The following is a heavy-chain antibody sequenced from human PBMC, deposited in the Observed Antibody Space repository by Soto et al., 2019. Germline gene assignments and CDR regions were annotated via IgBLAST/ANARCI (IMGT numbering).Heavy chain of an antibody. CDR3: ARHGFGSLHGLVDV. CDR1: GYSFTSYW. CDR2: IDPSDSYT. V-gene: IGHV5-10-1*01. J-gene: IGHJ6*02. Sequence: PGESLKISCKGSGYSFTSYWISWVRQMLGKGLEWMGRIDPSDSYTNYSPSFQGHVTNSADKSISTAYLQWSSLKASDTAVYYCARHGFGSLHGLVDVWGQGTTVTVSS. D-gene: IGHD3-10*01.